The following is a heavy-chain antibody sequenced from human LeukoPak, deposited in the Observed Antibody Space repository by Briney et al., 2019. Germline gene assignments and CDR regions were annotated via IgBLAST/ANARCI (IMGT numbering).Heavy chain of an antibody. CDR2: IIPIFGTA. CDR1: GGTFSSYA. J-gene: IGHJ4*02. D-gene: IGHD6-19*01. Sequence: PVKVSCKASGGTFSSYAISWVRQAPGQGLEWMGGIIPIFGTANYAQKFQGRVTITTDESTSTAYMELSSLRSEDTAVYYCARDRIAVASLDYWGQGTLVTVSS. CDR3: ARDRIAVASLDY. V-gene: IGHV1-69*05.